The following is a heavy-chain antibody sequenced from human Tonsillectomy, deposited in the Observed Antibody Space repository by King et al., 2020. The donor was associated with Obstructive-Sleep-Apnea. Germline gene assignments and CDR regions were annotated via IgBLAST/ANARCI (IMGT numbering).Heavy chain of an antibody. CDR1: GFTFSSYA. Sequence: QVQLVESGGGVVQPGRSLRLSCAASGFTFSSYAMHWVRQAPGKGLEWVAVISYDGSNKYYADSVKGRFTISRDNSKNTLYLQMNSLRAEDTAVYYWARDHCDSSGYGYFDYWGQGTLVTVSS. V-gene: IGHV3-30*04. CDR2: ISYDGSNK. CDR3: ARDHCDSSGYGYFDY. J-gene: IGHJ4*02. D-gene: IGHD3-22*01.